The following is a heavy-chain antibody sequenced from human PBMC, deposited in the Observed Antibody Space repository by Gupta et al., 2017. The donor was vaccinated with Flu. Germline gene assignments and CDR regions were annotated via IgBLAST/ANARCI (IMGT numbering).Heavy chain of an antibody. D-gene: IGHD1-26*01. CDR2: ISGSGGST. V-gene: IGHV3-23*01. J-gene: IGHJ3*02. CDR3: ARERYGSRNAFDI. CDR1: GFTFSSYA. Sequence: EVQLLESGGGLVQPGGSLRLSCAASGFTFSSYAMSWVRQAPGKGLEGVSAISGSGGSTYYADSVKGRFTISRDNSKNTLYLQMSSLRAEDTAVYYCARERYGSRNAFDIWGQGTMVTVSS.